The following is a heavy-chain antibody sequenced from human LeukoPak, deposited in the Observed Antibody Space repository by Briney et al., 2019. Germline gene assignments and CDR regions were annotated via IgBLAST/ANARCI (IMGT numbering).Heavy chain of an antibody. CDR2: IYPGDSDT. CDR1: GXSFTSYC. D-gene: IGHD5-18*01. V-gene: IGHV5-51*01. Sequence: GESLKISFKGSGXSFTSYCIGWVRQMPGKGLEWMGIIYPGDSDTRYSPSFQGQVTISADKSISTAYLQWSSLKASDTAMYYCARLSRYSYGFKDYWGQGTLVTVSS. CDR3: ARLSRYSYGFKDY. J-gene: IGHJ4*02.